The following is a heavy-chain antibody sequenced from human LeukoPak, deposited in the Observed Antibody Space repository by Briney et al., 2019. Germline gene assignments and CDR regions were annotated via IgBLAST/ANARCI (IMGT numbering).Heavy chain of an antibody. CDR1: GCAISSSSYY. Sequence: PSETLSLTCTVSGCAISSSSYYWGWIRQPPGKGLEWIGNIYYSGNTYYNPSLKSRVTVYVDTSKNQFSLKLSTVTAADTAVDFCARDSGSHYAFDIWGQGTMVTVSS. D-gene: IGHD1-26*01. V-gene: IGHV4-39*02. CDR2: IYYSGNT. J-gene: IGHJ3*02. CDR3: ARDSGSHYAFDI.